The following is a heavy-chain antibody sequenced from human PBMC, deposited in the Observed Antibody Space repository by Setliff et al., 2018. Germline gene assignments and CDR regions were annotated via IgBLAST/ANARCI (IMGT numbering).Heavy chain of an antibody. V-gene: IGHV3-23*01. CDR1: GFTFNNYF. D-gene: IGHD3-3*01. CDR3: AKAASPLFGILGVEYHFDS. J-gene: IGHJ4*02. Sequence: HPGGSLRLSCAASGFTFNNYFMIWVRQAPGKGLEWVSSISNSGGEIHYADSVKGRFTISRDNPRSTLYLQMNSLRAEDTALYYCAKAASPLFGILGVEYHFDSWGQGKLVTVSS. CDR2: ISNSGGEI.